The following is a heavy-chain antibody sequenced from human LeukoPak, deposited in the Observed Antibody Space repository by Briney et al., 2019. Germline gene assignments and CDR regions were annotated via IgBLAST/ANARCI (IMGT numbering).Heavy chain of an antibody. J-gene: IGHJ4*02. D-gene: IGHD5-24*01. V-gene: IGHV3-15*01. CDR1: GFTFSDYS. CDR2: IKSKTDGGTI. Sequence: GGSLRLSCAASGFTFSDYSMNWVRQAPGKGLEWVGRIKSKTDGGTIDYAAPVKGRFTISRDDPENTLYLQMNSLKTEDTAVYYCARIYKLAYFDYWGQGTLVSVSS. CDR3: ARIYKLAYFDY.